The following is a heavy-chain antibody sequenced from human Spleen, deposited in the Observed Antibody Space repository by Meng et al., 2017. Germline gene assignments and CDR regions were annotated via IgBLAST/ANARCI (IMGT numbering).Heavy chain of an antibody. CDR1: GGTFSTSI. Sequence: QGEGVQAGAEVEKPGSWVKVSCKASGGTFSTSIINWVRQAPGQGLEWVGGIVPIFGTPDYAQKFQGRVTITADKSTSTAYMELSSLRSEDTAMYYCASRDDFLTGADYWGQGSLVTVSS. J-gene: IGHJ4*02. CDR2: IVPIFGTP. V-gene: IGHV1-69*06. D-gene: IGHD3-9*01. CDR3: ASRDDFLTGADY.